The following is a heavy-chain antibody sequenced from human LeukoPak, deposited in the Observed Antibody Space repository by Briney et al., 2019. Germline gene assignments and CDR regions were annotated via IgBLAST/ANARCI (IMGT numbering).Heavy chain of an antibody. CDR2: IYPGDSDT. V-gene: IGHV5-51*01. CDR3: ARGITTVGGEGHSFDI. CDR1: GYSFTSYW. Sequence: GEPLQISGKGSGYSFTSYWIGWVRQMPGKGLEWMGIIYPGDSDTRYSPSFQGQVPISADKSISTAYLQWSSLKASDAAVYYCARGITTVGGEGHSFDIWGQGTMVTVSS. D-gene: IGHD3-10*01. J-gene: IGHJ3*02.